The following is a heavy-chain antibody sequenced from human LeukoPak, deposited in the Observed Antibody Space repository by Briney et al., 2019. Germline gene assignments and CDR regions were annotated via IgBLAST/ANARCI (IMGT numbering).Heavy chain of an antibody. Sequence: PGGSLRLSCAASGFTFSLYSMNWVRQAPGKGLEWVSSITARDPNIYYADSVKGRFTISRDNAKKTLYLQMNSLRADETAIYYCARRGRLVITTLLNEDAFDIWGQGTMVTVSS. CDR1: GFTFSLYS. J-gene: IGHJ3*02. D-gene: IGHD3-22*01. CDR2: ITARDPNI. CDR3: ARRGRLVITTLLNEDAFDI. V-gene: IGHV3-21*01.